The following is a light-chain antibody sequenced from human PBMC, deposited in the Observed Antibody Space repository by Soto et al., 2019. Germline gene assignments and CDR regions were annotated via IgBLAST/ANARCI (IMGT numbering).Light chain of an antibody. CDR2: SAS. J-gene: IGKJ1*01. CDR3: LQVYNTFWI. Sequence: DIRMTQSPSSLSASVGDSVTVTCRASQPIGTSLHWYQQRAGKAPKVLISSASRLQSVVSSRFDGSVSGTHFPLTIRRGRPEYSATYYFLQVYNTFWIFGQGTMVQMK. CDR1: QPIGTS. V-gene: IGKV1-39*01.